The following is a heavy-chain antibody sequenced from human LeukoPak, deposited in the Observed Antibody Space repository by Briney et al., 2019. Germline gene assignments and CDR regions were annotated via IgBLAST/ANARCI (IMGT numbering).Heavy chain of an antibody. Sequence: GGSLRLSCAASGFTFSSYSMNWVRQAPGKGLEWVSYISSSSSYIYYADSVKGRFTISRDNAKNSLYLQINSLRAEDTAVYYCARDLVATRLPRVIGPGYWGQGILVTVSS. D-gene: IGHD3-16*02. CDR3: ARDLVATRLPRVIGPGY. CDR2: ISSSSSYI. CDR1: GFTFSSYS. J-gene: IGHJ4*02. V-gene: IGHV3-21*01.